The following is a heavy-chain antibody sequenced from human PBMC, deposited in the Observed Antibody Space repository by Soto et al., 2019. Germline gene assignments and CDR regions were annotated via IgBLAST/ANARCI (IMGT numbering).Heavy chain of an antibody. Sequence: GASAKVSCKVSGYTPTELSMHWVRQAPGKGLEWMGGVDPEDGETIYPQKFQGRVTMTEDTSTDTAYMEPSSLRSEDTAVYYCANPSEQASGGWSFDYWGQGTLVTVSS. D-gene: IGHD6-19*01. V-gene: IGHV1-24*01. J-gene: IGHJ4*02. CDR2: VDPEDGET. CDR3: ANPSEQASGGWSFDY. CDR1: GYTPTELS.